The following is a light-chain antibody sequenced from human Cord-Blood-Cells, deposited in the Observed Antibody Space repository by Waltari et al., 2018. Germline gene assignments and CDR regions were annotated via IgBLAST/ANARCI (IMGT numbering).Light chain of an antibody. V-gene: IGLV2-11*01. J-gene: IGLJ3*02. Sequence: QSALTQPRSVSGSPGQSVTISCTGTSSDVGGYNYVSWYQQHPGKAPKLMIYDVSKRPPGVPDRFSGSKSGNTASLTISGLQAEDEADYYCCSYAGSYTFHWVFGGGTKLTVL. CDR3: CSYAGSYTFHWV. CDR2: DVS. CDR1: SSDVGGYNY.